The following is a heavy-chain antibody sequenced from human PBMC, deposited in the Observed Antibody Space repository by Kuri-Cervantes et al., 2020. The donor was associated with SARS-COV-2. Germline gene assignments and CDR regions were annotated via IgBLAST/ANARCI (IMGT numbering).Heavy chain of an antibody. CDR2: INWNGGST. V-gene: IGHV3-20*04. J-gene: IGHJ6*03. CDR1: GFTFDDYG. CDR3: ARSILTIFEAMDV. Sequence: GGSLRLSCAASGFTFDDYGTSWVRQAPGKGLEWVSGINWNGGSTGYADSVKGRFTISRDNSKNTLYLQMNSLRAEDTAVYYCARSILTIFEAMDVWGKGTTVTVSS. D-gene: IGHD3-3*01.